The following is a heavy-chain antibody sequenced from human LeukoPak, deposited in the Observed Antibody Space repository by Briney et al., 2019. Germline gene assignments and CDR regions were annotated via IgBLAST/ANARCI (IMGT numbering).Heavy chain of an antibody. J-gene: IGHJ3*02. CDR1: GGSISSGGYY. CDR3: ARNRQQLDDAFDI. Sequence: PSETLSLTCAVSGGSISSGGYYWSWIRPRPGKGLEWIGYIYYGGSANYNPSLKRRVTISVDTSKNQFSLKLSSVTAADTAVYYCARNRQQLDDAFDIWGQGTMVTVSS. D-gene: IGHD6-13*01. V-gene: IGHV4-61*08. CDR2: IYYGGSA.